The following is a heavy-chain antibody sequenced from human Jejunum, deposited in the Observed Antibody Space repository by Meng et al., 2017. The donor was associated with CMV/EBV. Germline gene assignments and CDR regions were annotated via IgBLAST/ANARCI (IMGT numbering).Heavy chain of an antibody. CDR2: MYYSGST. V-gene: IGHV4-39*07. CDR3: ARVGDDSSGYYRALLDY. J-gene: IGHJ4*02. Sequence: QLPLQESGPGLVKPSETLSLTCTVSGGSISSSSYYWGWIRQPPGKGLEWIGSMYYSGSTYYNPSLKSRVTISVDTSKNQFSLKLSSVTAADTAVYYCARVGDDSSGYYRALLDYWGQGTLVTVSS. CDR1: GGSISSSSYY. D-gene: IGHD3-22*01.